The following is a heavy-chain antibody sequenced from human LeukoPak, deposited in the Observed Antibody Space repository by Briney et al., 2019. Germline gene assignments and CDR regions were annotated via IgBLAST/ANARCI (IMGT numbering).Heavy chain of an antibody. V-gene: IGHV3-33*01. D-gene: IGHD5-12*01. CDR3: ARARPRRVARGYSGYDYPSWDY. CDR1: GFTFSSYA. J-gene: IGHJ4*02. Sequence: GGSLRLSCAASGFTFSSYAMNWVRQAPGKGLEWVAVIWYDGSNENYADSVKGRFIISRDNSKNILYLEMNSLRAEDTAVYYCARARPRRVARGYSGYDYPSWDYWGQGTLVTVSS. CDR2: IWYDGSNE.